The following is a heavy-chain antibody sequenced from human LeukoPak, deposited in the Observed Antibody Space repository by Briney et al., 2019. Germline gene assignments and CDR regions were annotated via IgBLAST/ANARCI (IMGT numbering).Heavy chain of an antibody. Sequence: SVKVSCKASGGTFSSYAISWVRQAPGQGLEWMGGIIPIFGTANYAQKFQGRVTITTDESTSTAYMGLSSLRSEDTAVYYCARVDGSGSPLGPYHFDYGGQGTLVTVSS. D-gene: IGHD3-10*01. J-gene: IGHJ4*02. CDR2: IIPIFGTA. V-gene: IGHV1-69*05. CDR1: GGTFSSYA. CDR3: ARVDGSGSPLGPYHFDY.